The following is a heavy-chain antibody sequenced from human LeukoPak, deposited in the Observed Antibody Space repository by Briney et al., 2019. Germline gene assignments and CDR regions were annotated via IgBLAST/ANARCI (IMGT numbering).Heavy chain of an antibody. Sequence: GGSLRLSCAASGFIFSSHWMSWVRQAPGKGLEWVANIKQDGSEKYYVDSEKGRFTISRDNAKNSLYLQMNSLRAEDTAVYHCARRHASTWSFDSWGQGALVTVSS. CDR2: IKQDGSEK. J-gene: IGHJ4*02. D-gene: IGHD6-13*01. V-gene: IGHV3-7*01. CDR3: ARRHASTWSFDS. CDR1: GFIFSSHW.